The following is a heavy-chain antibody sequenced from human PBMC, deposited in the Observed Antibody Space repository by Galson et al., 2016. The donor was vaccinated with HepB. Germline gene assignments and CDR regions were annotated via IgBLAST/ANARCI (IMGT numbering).Heavy chain of an antibody. CDR1: GFDFSRHE. D-gene: IGHD1-26*01. Sequence: SLRLSCAGSGFDFSRHEMNWVRQAPGKGLEWVSYIRPSGATFYADSVKGRFTISRDDGRDSLFLQMNRLRVEDTAVYYCARDVVGAAFDSWGQGTLVTVSS. V-gene: IGHV3-48*03. J-gene: IGHJ4*02. CDR2: IRPSGAT. CDR3: ARDVVGAAFDS.